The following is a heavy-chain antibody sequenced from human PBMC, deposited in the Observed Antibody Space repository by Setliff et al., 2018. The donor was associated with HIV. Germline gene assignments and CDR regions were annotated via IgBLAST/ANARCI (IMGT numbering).Heavy chain of an antibody. CDR3: ARNQGDSSGWYAGDF. J-gene: IGHJ4*01. Sequence: AASVKVSCKASGYTFTTYPMHWVRQAPGQGLEWMGVISTSGGSAGYAEKFRGRVTMTRDTSTNTVYMDLRNLRSEDTAVYYCARNQGDSSGWYAGDFWGHGTLVTVSS. D-gene: IGHD6-19*01. V-gene: IGHV1-46*01. CDR2: ISTSGGSA. CDR1: GYTFTTYP.